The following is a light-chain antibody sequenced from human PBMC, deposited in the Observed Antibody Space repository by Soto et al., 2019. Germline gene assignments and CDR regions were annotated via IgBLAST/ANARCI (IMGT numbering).Light chain of an antibody. J-gene: IGKJ1*01. V-gene: IGKV1-5*01. Sequence: DIQMTQSPSTLSASVGDRVTITCRASQSISGYLAWYQQKPGRAPKLLIFDASNLGDGVPSRFSGSGSGTEFTLTISRLQPDDFVSYYCQQYSAYSPWTFGQGTKVEIK. CDR2: DAS. CDR3: QQYSAYSPWT. CDR1: QSISGY.